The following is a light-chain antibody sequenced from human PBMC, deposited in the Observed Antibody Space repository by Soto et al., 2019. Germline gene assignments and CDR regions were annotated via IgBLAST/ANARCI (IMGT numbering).Light chain of an antibody. Sequence: QSVLTQPPSVSGAPGQRVTISCTGSSSNIGAGYDVHWYQQLPGTAPKLLIYGKSNRPSGVPDRFSDSKSGTSASLAITGLLAEDEADYYCQSYDSSLSGLFGGGTKLTVL. J-gene: IGLJ2*01. CDR1: SSNIGAGYD. CDR3: QSYDSSLSGL. CDR2: GKS. V-gene: IGLV1-40*01.